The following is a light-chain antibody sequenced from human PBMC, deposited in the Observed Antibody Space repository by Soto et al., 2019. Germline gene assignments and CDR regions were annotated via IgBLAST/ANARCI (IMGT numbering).Light chain of an antibody. CDR1: SGSVSTAYY. CDR2: STD. CDR3: LLYRSSVGV. J-gene: IGLJ3*02. Sequence: QTVVTQEPSFSVSPGGTVTLTCGLTSGSVSTAYYPSWFQQTPGQAPRTLIFSTDTRSSGVPDRFSGSILGNKAALTITGAQADDESDYYCLLYRSSVGVFGGGTKLTVL. V-gene: IGLV8-61*01.